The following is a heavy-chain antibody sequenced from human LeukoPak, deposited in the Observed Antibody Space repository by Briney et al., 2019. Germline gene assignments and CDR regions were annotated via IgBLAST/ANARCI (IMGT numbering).Heavy chain of an antibody. CDR2: INPNNGGI. CDR1: GYTFNDYY. CDR3: ATECGGDCYSRY. J-gene: IGHJ4*02. Sequence: GASVKVSCKASGYTFNDYYLHWVRQAPGQGLEWMGWINPNNGGIKYAQKFQGRVTMTRDTSISTAYMELSSLKSDDTAVYYCATECGGDCYSRYWGQGTLVTVSS. V-gene: IGHV1-2*02. D-gene: IGHD2-21*02.